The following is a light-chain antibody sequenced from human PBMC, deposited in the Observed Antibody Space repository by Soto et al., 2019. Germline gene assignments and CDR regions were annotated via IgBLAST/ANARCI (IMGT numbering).Light chain of an antibody. CDR3: QQYYSYPLT. CDR1: QGISSY. V-gene: IGKV1-8*01. J-gene: IGKJ4*01. CDR2: AAS. Sequence: AIRMTQSPSSLSASTGDRVTITCRASQGISSYLAWYQQKPWKARKLLIYAASTLQSGVPSRFSGSGSGTDFTLTISCLQSEDFATYYCQQYYSYPLTFGGGTKVDIK.